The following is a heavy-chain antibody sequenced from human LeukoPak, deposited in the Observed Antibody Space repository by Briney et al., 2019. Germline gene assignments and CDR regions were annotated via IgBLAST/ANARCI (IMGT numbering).Heavy chain of an antibody. D-gene: IGHD1-26*01. CDR3: ARDGPYSGSYFADFDY. Sequence: GGSLRLSCVASGFTFSSYSMSWVRQALGKGLEWVSYISSSSSTIYYADSVEGRFSVSRDNAKNSLYLQLNSLRDEDTALYYCARDGPYSGSYFADFDYWGQGSLVTVSS. J-gene: IGHJ4*02. CDR2: ISSSSSTI. V-gene: IGHV3-48*02. CDR1: GFTFSSYS.